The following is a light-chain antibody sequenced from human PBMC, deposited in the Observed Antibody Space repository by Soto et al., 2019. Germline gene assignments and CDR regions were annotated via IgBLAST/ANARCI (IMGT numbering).Light chain of an antibody. CDR1: SGSVSTSYY. CDR2: NTN. CDR3: VLYVGSGIWV. Sequence: QAVVTQEPSFSVSPGGTVTLTCGLSSGSVSTSYYPSWYQQTPGQAPRTLIYNTNTRSSGVPARFSGSILGNKAALTITGAQADDESDYYCVLYVGSGIWVFGGGTKLTV. V-gene: IGLV8-61*01. J-gene: IGLJ3*02.